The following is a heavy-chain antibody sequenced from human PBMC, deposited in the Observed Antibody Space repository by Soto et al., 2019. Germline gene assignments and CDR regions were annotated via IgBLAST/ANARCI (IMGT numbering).Heavy chain of an antibody. J-gene: IGHJ4*02. D-gene: IGHD3-16*01. Sequence: KPSETLSLTCTLSGASISRTTYFWVWHPPPPGKGLEWVGSIYYSGKINYNPSIKVRVNISVDSLKDRFSLHMTSVTACDTAVYYCAKDLPSKFRFHFWGQGTLVTVSS. CDR3: AKDLPSKFRFHF. CDR1: GASISRTTYF. V-gene: IGHV4-39*02. CDR2: IYYSGKI.